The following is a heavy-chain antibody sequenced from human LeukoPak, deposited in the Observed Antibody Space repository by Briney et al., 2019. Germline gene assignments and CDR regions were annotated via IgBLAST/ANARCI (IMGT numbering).Heavy chain of an antibody. Sequence: GGSLRLSCAASGFXFSSYAMHWVRQAPGKGLEWVADISYDGSNKYYADSVKGRFTISRDNSKNTLYLQMNSLRAEDTAVYYCARVSSWARRKYSSGQYYFDYWGQGTLVTASS. CDR3: ARVSSWARRKYSSGQYYFDY. J-gene: IGHJ4*02. CDR2: ISYDGSNK. D-gene: IGHD6-19*01. CDR1: GFXFSSYA. V-gene: IGHV3-30-3*01.